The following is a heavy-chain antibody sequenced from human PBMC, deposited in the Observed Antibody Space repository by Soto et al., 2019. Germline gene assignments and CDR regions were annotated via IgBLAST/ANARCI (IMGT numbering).Heavy chain of an antibody. CDR1: GGSISSYY. CDR3: ARGIRYDRTLNWFDP. Sequence: SETLSLTCTVSGGSISSYYWSWIRQPPGKGLEWIGYIYYSGSTNYNPSLKSRVTISVDTSKNQFSLKLSSVTAADTAVYYCARGIRYDRTLNWFDPCGQATLVTVSS. D-gene: IGHD3-22*01. CDR2: IYYSGST. V-gene: IGHV4-59*01. J-gene: IGHJ5*02.